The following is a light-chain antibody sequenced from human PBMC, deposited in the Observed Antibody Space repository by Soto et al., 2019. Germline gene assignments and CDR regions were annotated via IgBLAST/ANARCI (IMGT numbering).Light chain of an antibody. CDR3: QQRSKSPWT. V-gene: IGKV3-11*01. Sequence: EIVLTQSPATLSLSPGERATLSCRASQSVRSNLAWYQQKPGQTPRLLIYDASNRATGIPGRFSGSGSGPDFSLTISNLEPEDFAVYYCQQRSKSPWTFGQGAKVEIK. CDR1: QSVRSN. J-gene: IGKJ1*01. CDR2: DAS.